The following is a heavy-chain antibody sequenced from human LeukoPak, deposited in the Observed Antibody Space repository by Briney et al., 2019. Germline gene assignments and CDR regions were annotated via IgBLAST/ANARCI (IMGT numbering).Heavy chain of an antibody. Sequence: ASVKVSCKASGYTFTVYCINWLRQAPGQGLEWMGWITTSTGKPTYAQGFTGRFVFSLDTSVSTTYLHINSLKAEDTAVYYCARDASMINFDYWGQGSLVTVSS. CDR2: ITTSTGKP. J-gene: IGHJ4*02. CDR3: ARDASMINFDY. D-gene: IGHD3-16*01. CDR1: GYTFTVYC. V-gene: IGHV7-4-1*02.